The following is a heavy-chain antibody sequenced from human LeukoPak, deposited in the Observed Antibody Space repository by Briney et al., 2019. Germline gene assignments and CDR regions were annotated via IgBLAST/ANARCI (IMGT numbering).Heavy chain of an antibody. CDR2: IIPIFGTA. V-gene: IGHV1-69*13. J-gene: IGHJ3*02. D-gene: IGHD5-24*01. Sequence: ASVKVSCKASGGTFSSYAISWVRQAPGQGLEWMGGIIPIFGTANYAQKFQGRVTITADESTSTAYMELSSLRSEDTAVYYCARDKARWLQSRAFDIWGQGTMVTVSS. CDR1: GGTFSSYA. CDR3: ARDKARWLQSRAFDI.